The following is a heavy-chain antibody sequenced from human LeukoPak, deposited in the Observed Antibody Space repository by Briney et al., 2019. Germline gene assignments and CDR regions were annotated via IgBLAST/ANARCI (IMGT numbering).Heavy chain of an antibody. V-gene: IGHV3-23*01. J-gene: IGHJ4*02. D-gene: IGHD3-22*01. CDR1: GITLSNYG. Sequence: GGSLRLSCAVSGITLSNYGMSWVRQAPGKGLEWVAGISDSGGRTNYADSVKGRFTISRDNPKNTLYLHMNSLRAEDTAVYFCAKRGVVIRVILVGFHKEAYYFDSWGQGALVTVSS. CDR2: ISDSGGRT. CDR3: AKRGVVIRVILVGFHKEAYYFDS.